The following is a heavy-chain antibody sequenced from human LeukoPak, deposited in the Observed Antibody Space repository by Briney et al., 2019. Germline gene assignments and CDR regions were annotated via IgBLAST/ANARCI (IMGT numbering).Heavy chain of an antibody. Sequence: GGSLRLSCAASGVTISGYWMSWVRQAPGKGLEWVANIKQDASEIYYVGSVKGQFTISRDNAKNSVFLQMNSLRAEDTAVYYCATDGGPFDNWGQGILVTVSS. CDR1: GVTISGYW. CDR3: ATDGGPFDN. J-gene: IGHJ4*02. CDR2: IKQDASEI. D-gene: IGHD3-10*01. V-gene: IGHV3-7*01.